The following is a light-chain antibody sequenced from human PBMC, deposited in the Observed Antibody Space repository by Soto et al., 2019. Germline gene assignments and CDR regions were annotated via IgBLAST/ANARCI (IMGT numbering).Light chain of an antibody. J-gene: IGKJ1*01. CDR2: GAS. CDR1: QSVSSNY. V-gene: IGKV3-20*01. CDR3: QQYDTSPRT. Sequence: EIVLTQSPGTLSLSPGEIATLSCRASQSVSSNYLAWYQQKRGQAPRLLIYGASNRATGISTRFSGSGSGTDFTLTISRLEPEDFAVYYCQQYDTSPRTFGQGTKVEI.